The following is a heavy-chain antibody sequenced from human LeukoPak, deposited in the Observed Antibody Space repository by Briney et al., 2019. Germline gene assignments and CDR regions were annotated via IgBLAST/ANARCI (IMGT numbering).Heavy chain of an antibody. D-gene: IGHD4-17*01. V-gene: IGHV4-4*07. CDR3: ARDYGDYVGYYYMDV. CDR1: GGSISSYY. Sequence: PSETLSLTRTVSGGSISSYYWSWIRQPAGKGLEWIGRIYTSGSTNYNPSLKSRVTMSVDTSKNQFSLKLSSVTAADTAVYYCARDYGDYVGYYYMDVWGKGTTVTVSS. CDR2: IYTSGST. J-gene: IGHJ6*03.